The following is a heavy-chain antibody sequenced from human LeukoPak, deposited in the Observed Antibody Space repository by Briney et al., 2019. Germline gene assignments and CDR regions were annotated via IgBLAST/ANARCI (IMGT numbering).Heavy chain of an antibody. V-gene: IGHV3-30*02. CDR3: AKFRENSSGWSYDKSIDFDY. D-gene: IGHD6-19*01. CDR1: GFTFSSYG. Sequence: GGSLRLSCAASGFTFSSYGMHWVRQSPGKGLEWLALIWYDGSKKYYADSLKGRFTISRDNSKNTLYLQMNSLRAEDTAVYCCAKFRENSSGWSYDKSIDFDYWGQGTLVTVSS. J-gene: IGHJ4*02. CDR2: IWYDGSKK.